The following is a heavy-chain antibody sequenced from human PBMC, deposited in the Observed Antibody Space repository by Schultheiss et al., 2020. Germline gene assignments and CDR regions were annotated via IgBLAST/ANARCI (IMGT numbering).Heavy chain of an antibody. CDR3: ARVNWNGRDGYDY. CDR2: IIPILGIA. CDR1: GGTFSSYT. D-gene: IGHD1-20*01. J-gene: IGHJ4*02. V-gene: IGHV1-69*02. Sequence: SVKVSCKASGGTFSSYTISWVRQAPGQGLEWMGRIIPILGIANYAQKFQGRVTITADKSTSTAYMELSSLRSEDTAVYYCARVNWNGRDGYDYWGQGTLVTVSS.